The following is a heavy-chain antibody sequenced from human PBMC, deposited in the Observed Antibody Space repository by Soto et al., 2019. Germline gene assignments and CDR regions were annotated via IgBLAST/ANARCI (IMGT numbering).Heavy chain of an antibody. J-gene: IGHJ6*02. D-gene: IGHD3-22*01. CDR3: AKQTPNDGSTV. Sequence: EVQLLESGGGLVQPGGSLRLSCAASGFTFTTYAMNWVRQAPGKGLEWVSTVSGSGGSTYHADSVKGRFTVSRDNSKNTLYLQMNSLRTEDTAVYYCAKQTPNDGSTVWGQGTTVTVSS. V-gene: IGHV3-23*01. CDR2: VSGSGGST. CDR1: GFTFTTYA.